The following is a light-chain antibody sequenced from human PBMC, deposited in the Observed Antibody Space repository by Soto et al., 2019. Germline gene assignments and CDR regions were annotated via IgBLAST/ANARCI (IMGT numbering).Light chain of an antibody. V-gene: IGLV2-14*01. CDR2: EVS. J-gene: IGLJ1*01. CDR3: SSYTSSSTLEV. Sequence: QSVLTQHASVSGSPGQSITISCTGTSSDVGGYNYVSWYQQHPGKAPKLMIYEVSNRPSGVSNRFSGSKSGNTASLTISGLQAEDEADYYCSSYTSSSTLEVFGTGTKVTVL. CDR1: SSDVGGYNY.